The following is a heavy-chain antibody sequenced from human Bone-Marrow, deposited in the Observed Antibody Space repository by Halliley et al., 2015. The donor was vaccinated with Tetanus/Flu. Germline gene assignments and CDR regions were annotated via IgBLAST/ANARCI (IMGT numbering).Heavy chain of an antibody. CDR2: IYHSGNT. CDR1: GGSINSHF. Sequence: TLSLTCTVSGGSINSHFWSWVRQSPGKGLEWIGEIYHSGNTNYNPSLESRVTMSVDKSKSQFSLKLTSVTAADTAVYYCARGPAWGDYSAADDWGQGTLVTVSS. V-gene: IGHV4-4*02. CDR3: ARGPAWGDYSAADD. J-gene: IGHJ4*02. D-gene: IGHD4-4*01.